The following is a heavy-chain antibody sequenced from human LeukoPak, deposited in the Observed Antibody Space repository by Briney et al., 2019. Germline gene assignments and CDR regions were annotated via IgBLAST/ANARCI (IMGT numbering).Heavy chain of an antibody. CDR3: VKDPSITMIVVAYSAPDY. D-gene: IGHD3-22*01. V-gene: IGHV3-30*18. CDR2: ISYDGSNK. J-gene: IGHJ4*02. Sequence: GRSLRLSCAASGFTFSSYGMHWVRQAPGKGLEWVAVISYDGSNKYYADSVKGRFTISRDNSKNTLYLQMNSLRAEDTAVYYCVKDPSITMIVVAYSAPDYWGQGTLVTVSS. CDR1: GFTFSSYG.